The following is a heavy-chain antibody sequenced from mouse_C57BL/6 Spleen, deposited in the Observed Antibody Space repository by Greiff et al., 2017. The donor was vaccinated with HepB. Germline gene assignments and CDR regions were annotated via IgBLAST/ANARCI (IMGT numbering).Heavy chain of an antibody. CDR1: GYSITSGYY. Sequence: EVQLVESGPGLVKPSQSLSLTCSVTGYSITSGYYWHWIRQFPGNKLEWMGYISYDGSNNYNPSLKNRISITRDTSKNQFFLKLNSVTTEDTATYYCARDEYYYGSSFAYWGQGTLVTVSA. J-gene: IGHJ3*01. V-gene: IGHV3-6*01. D-gene: IGHD1-1*01. CDR2: ISYDGSN. CDR3: ARDEYYYGSSFAY.